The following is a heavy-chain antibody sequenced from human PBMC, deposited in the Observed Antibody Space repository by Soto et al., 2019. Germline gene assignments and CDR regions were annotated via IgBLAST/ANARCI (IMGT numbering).Heavy chain of an antibody. V-gene: IGHV3-30-3*01. CDR2: ISYDGSNK. CDR1: GFTFSSYA. J-gene: IGHJ6*02. Sequence: GSLRLSCAASGFTFSSYAMHWVRQAPGKGLEWVAVISYDGSNKYYADSVKGRFTISRDNSKNTLYLQMNSLRAEDTAVYYCATMPPNSSGWYEIYYYYYGMDVWGQGTTVTVSS. CDR3: ATMPPNSSGWYEIYYYYYGMDV. D-gene: IGHD6-19*01.